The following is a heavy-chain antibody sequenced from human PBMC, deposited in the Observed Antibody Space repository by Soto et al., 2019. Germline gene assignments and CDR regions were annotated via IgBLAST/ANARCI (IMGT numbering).Heavy chain of an antibody. CDR1: GFTFSSYW. CDR3: ARIAASGRGWDV. V-gene: IGHV3-7*01. J-gene: IGHJ6*02. CDR2: IKQDGSEE. Sequence: EVQLVESGGGLVQPGGSLRLSCVDSGFTFSSYWMSWVRQAPVKGLEWVGNIKQDGSEENYVDSVKGRFTISRDNAKNSMYVQRDSMRAEDTAVYYCARIAASGRGWDVWGQGTTVVVSS. D-gene: IGHD6-13*01.